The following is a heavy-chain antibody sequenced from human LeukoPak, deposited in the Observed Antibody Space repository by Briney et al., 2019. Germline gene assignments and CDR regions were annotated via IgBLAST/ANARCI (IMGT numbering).Heavy chain of an antibody. CDR2: ISYDGSNK. CDR1: GFTFTRYG. J-gene: IGHJ5*02. V-gene: IGHV3-30*18. CDR3: AKVPPRYCSGGSCYWFDP. Sequence: LPLSCPPSGFTFTRYGMHWVRQAPAKGLERAAVISYDGSNKYYADSVKGRFTISRDNSKNTLYLQMNSLRAEDTAVYYCAKVPPRYCSGGSCYWFDPWGQGTLVTVFS. D-gene: IGHD2-15*01.